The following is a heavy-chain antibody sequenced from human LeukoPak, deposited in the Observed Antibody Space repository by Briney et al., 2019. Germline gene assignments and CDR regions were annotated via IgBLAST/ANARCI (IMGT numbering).Heavy chain of an antibody. CDR3: ARSDWAK. D-gene: IGHD3-9*01. CDR2: ISSSSSTI. Sequence: GESLRLSCAASGFTFSSYDMNWVRQAPGKGLEWVSYISSSSSTIYYADSVKGRFTNFRDNAKNSLYLQMNSLRVEDTAVYFCARSDWAKWGQGTLVTVSS. J-gene: IGHJ4*02. V-gene: IGHV3-48*03. CDR1: GFTFSSYD.